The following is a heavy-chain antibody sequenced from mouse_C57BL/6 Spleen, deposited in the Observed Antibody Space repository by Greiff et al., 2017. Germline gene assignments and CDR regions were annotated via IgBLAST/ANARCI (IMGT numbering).Heavy chain of an antibody. D-gene: IGHD5-1*01. CDR1: GYTFTGYW. J-gene: IGHJ1*03. Sequence: QVQLQQSGAELMKPGASVKLSCKATGYTFTGYWIEWVKQRPGHGLEWIGEILPGSGSTNYNEKFKGKATFTADTSSNTAYMQLSSLPTEDSAIYYCARGVRGYLSKGPNWYFDVWGTGTTVTVSS. V-gene: IGHV1-9*01. CDR3: ARGVRGYLSKGPNWYFDV. CDR2: ILPGSGST.